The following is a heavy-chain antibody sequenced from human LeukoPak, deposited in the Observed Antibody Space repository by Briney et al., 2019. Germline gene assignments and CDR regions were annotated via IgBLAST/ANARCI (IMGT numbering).Heavy chain of an antibody. CDR1: GYTFTGYY. CDR2: INPNSGGT. CDR3: ARDFGYSGSSFYFDY. J-gene: IGHJ4*02. V-gene: IGHV1-2*06. D-gene: IGHD1-26*01. Sequence: GASVKVSCKASGYTFTGYYMHWVRQAPGQGLEWMGRINPNSGGTNYAQKFQGRVTMTSDTSISTAYMELRSLRSDDTAVYYCARDFGYSGSSFYFDYWGQGTLVTVSS.